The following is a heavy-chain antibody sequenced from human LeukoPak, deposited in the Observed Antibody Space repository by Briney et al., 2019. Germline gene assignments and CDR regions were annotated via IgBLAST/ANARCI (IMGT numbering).Heavy chain of an antibody. D-gene: IGHD3-10*01. CDR3: ARPREYYYGSGSSKYDY. CDR2: IIPIFGTA. V-gene: IGHV1-69*13. Sequence: SVKVSCKASGYTFTGYYMHWVRQAPGQGLEWMGGIIPIFGTADYAQKFQGRVTITADESTSTAYMELSSLRSEDTAVYYCARPREYYYGSGSSKYDYWGQGTLVTVSS. CDR1: GYTFTGYY. J-gene: IGHJ4*02.